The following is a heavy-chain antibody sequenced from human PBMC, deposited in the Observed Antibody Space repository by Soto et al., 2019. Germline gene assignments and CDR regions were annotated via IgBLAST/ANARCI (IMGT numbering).Heavy chain of an antibody. V-gene: IGHV1-58*01. CDR1: GFTFTSSA. CDR3: AADRKDYDYVWWCETPGYYYYGMAV. Sequence: SVKVSCKASGFTFTSSAVQWVRQARGQRLEWIGWIVVGSGNTNYAQKFQERVTITRDMSTSTAYMELSSLRSEDTAVYYCAADRKDYDYVWWCETPGYYYYGMAVWGQGTTVTGSS. CDR2: IVVGSGNT. J-gene: IGHJ6*02. D-gene: IGHD3-16*01.